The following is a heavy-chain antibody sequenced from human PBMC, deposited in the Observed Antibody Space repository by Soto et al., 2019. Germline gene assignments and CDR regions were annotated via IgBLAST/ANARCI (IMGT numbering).Heavy chain of an antibody. CDR2: IVVGSGNT. Sequence: ASVKVSCKASGFTFTSSAVQWARQARGQRLEWIGWIVVGSGNTNYAQKFQERVTITRDMSTSTAYMELSSLRSEDTAVYYCAASGARSSLYGMDVWGQGTTVTVSS. CDR1: GFTFTSSA. V-gene: IGHV1-58*01. CDR3: AASGARSSLYGMDV. J-gene: IGHJ6*02. D-gene: IGHD6-6*01.